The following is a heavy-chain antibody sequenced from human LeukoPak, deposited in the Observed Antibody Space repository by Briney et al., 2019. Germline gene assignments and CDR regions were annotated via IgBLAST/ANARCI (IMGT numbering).Heavy chain of an antibody. J-gene: IGHJ3*02. CDR3: ARGGSYSSNAFDI. CDR2: INSDGSST. CDR1: SFTSNSYW. D-gene: IGHD1-26*01. Sequence: GGNLTLYSAAYSFTSNSYWMVRLRQAQGKGLVWVSRINSDGSSTSYADSVKGRFTISRDNAKNTLYLQMNSLRVEDTAVYYCARGGSYSSNAFDIWGQGTMVTVSA. V-gene: IGHV3-74*01.